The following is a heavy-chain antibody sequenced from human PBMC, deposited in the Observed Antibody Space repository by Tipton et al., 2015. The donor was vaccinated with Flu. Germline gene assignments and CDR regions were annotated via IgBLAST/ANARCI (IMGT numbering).Heavy chain of an antibody. CDR3: ARDRGFSNWFDP. CDR1: GGSIRTSGFY. J-gene: IGHJ5*02. D-gene: IGHD3-10*01. V-gene: IGHV4-31*03. CDR2: IYHNGDT. Sequence: TLSLTCTVSGGSIRTSGFYWSWIRQLPGKSLEWIGYIYHNGDTHHNPSLKSRISISVDTSKNQFSLRLNSVTAADTAVYYCARDRGFSNWFDPWGQGTLVTVSS.